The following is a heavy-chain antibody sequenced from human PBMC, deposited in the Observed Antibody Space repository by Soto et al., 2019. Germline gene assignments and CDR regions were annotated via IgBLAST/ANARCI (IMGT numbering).Heavy chain of an antibody. J-gene: IGHJ5*02. CDR1: GDSVSSGSYY. CDR2: IHYSGST. D-gene: IGHD7-27*01. CDR3: ARDTGGWFDP. V-gene: IGHV4-61*01. Sequence: QVQLQESGPGLVKPSETLSLTCTVSGDSVSSGSYYCNWIRQPPGKGLEWIGSIHYSGSTDYNPSLKSRVTKSVDTAKNQFSLKLTSVTAADTAVYYCARDTGGWFDPWGQGTLVTVSS.